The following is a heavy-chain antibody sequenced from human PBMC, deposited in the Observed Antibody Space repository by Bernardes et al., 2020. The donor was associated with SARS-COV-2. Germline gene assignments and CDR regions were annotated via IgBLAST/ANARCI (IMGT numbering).Heavy chain of an antibody. CDR3: SRDWSSFDQ. Sequence: SETLSLTCTASGGTISVYYWNWIRQPPGKGLEWIGYIHHTGTTSYNPSLERRVAISVDTSKNQLPLRLNSVTAADTAVYYCSRDWSSFDQWGQETLVTVSS. D-gene: IGHD3-3*01. V-gene: IGHV4-59*01. CDR2: IHHTGTT. CDR1: GGTISVYY. J-gene: IGHJ4*02.